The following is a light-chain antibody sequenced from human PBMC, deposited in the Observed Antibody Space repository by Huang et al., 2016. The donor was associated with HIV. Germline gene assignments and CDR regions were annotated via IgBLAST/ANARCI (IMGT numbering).Light chain of an antibody. CDR1: QSVSSD. CDR2: GAS. Sequence: EIVMTQSPATLSVSPWERATLSCRASQSVSSDLAWYQQKPGQAPRLLIYGASTRATGIPARFSGSGSETEFTLTISSLQSEDFAVYYCQQYNNWPPMYTFGQGTKLEIK. CDR3: QQYNNWPPMYT. J-gene: IGKJ2*01. V-gene: IGKV3-15*01.